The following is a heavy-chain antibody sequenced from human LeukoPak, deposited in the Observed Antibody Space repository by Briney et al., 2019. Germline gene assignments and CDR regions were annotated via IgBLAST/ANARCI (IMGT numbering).Heavy chain of an antibody. CDR2: IYTSGST. Sequence: SETLSLTCTVYGGSISSYYWSWIRQPPGKGLEWIGRIYTSGSTNYNPSLKSRVTMSVDTSKNQFSLKLSSVTAADTAVYYCARAPRRYYDSSGYYYVGWGQGTLVTVSS. CDR1: GGSISSYY. V-gene: IGHV4-4*07. CDR3: ARAPRRYYDSSGYYYVG. J-gene: IGHJ4*02. D-gene: IGHD3-22*01.